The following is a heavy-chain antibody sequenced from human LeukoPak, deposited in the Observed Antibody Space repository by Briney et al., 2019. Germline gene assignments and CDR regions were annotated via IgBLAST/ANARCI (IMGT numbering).Heavy chain of an antibody. CDR1: GGSISSYY. D-gene: IGHD6-19*01. CDR2: IYYSGST. V-gene: IGHV4-59*08. CDR3: AIGIAVAGPYFDY. Sequence: PSETLSLTCTVSGGSISSYYWSWIRQPPGKGLEWLGYIYYSGSTNYNPSLKSRVTISVDTSKNQFSLKLSSVTAADTAVYYCAIGIAVAGPYFDYWGQGTLVTVSS. J-gene: IGHJ4*02.